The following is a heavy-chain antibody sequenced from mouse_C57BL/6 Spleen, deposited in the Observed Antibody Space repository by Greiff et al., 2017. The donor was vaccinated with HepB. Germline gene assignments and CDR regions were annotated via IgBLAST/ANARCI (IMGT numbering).Heavy chain of an antibody. V-gene: IGHV1-82*01. J-gene: IGHJ4*01. Sequence: LQESGPELVKPGASVKISCKASGYAFSSSWMNWVKQRPGKGLEWIGRIYPGDGDTNYNGKFKGKATLTADKSSSTAYMQLSSLTSEDSAVYFCARDDSNVCAMDYWGQGTSVTVSS. CDR2: IYPGDGDT. D-gene: IGHD2-5*01. CDR3: ARDDSNVCAMDY. CDR1: GYAFSSSW.